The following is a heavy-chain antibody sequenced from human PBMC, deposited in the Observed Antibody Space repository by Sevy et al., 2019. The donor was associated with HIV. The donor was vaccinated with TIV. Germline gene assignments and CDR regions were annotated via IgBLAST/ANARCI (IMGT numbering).Heavy chain of an antibody. Sequence: GGSLRLSCAASGFTVSSNYMTWVRQAPGKGLEWVSVIYSGGGTYYEDSVKGRFTISRDNSKNTLYLQMNSLRAEDTAVYYVAKGGGCNCDNCDSFGGDWCYPWGQGTLVTVSS. J-gene: IGHJ5*02. CDR2: IYSGGGT. CDR1: GFTVSSNY. CDR3: AKGGGCNCDNCDSFGGDWCYP. D-gene: IGHD3-10*01. V-gene: IGHV3-53*01.